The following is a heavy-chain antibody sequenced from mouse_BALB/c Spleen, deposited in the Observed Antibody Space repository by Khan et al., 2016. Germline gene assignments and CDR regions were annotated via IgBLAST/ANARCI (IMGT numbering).Heavy chain of an antibody. J-gene: IGHJ3*01. Sequence: VQLQQPGAELVRSGASVKLSCTASGFNIKDYYMHWVKQRPEQGLEWIGWIDPENGDTEYAPKFQGKATMTADKSSNTAYLQLSSLTSEDTAVYYGNVRFAYWGQGTLVTVSA. CDR2: IDPENGDT. CDR1: GFNIKDYY. CDR3: NVRFAY. V-gene: IGHV14-4*02.